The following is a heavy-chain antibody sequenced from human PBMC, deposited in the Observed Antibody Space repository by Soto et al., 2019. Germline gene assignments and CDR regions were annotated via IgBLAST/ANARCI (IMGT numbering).Heavy chain of an antibody. J-gene: IGHJ5*02. Sequence: QVQLVQSGAEVKKPGASVKVSCKASGYTFTSYGISWVRQAPGQGLEWMGWISAYNGNTNYAQKLQGRVTMTTDTSTSTAYMVLRSLRSDYTAVYYCARDEGYTIPFGWFDPWGQGTLVTVTS. CDR3: ARDEGYTIPFGWFDP. CDR2: ISAYNGNT. V-gene: IGHV1-18*01. CDR1: GYTFTSYG. D-gene: IGHD1-1*01.